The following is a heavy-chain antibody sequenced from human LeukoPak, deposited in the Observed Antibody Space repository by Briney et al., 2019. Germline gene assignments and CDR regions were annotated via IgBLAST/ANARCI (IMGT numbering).Heavy chain of an antibody. V-gene: IGHV4-39*07. J-gene: IGHJ4*02. D-gene: IGHD6-13*01. CDR2: IYYSGST. Sequence: PSEALSLTCTVSGGSISSSSYYWGWIRQPPGKGLEWIGSIYYSGSTNYNPSLKSRVTISVDTSKNQFSLKLSSVTAADTAVYYCARGGSSSWYGIDYWGQGTLVTVSS. CDR1: GGSISSSSYY. CDR3: ARGGSSSWYGIDY.